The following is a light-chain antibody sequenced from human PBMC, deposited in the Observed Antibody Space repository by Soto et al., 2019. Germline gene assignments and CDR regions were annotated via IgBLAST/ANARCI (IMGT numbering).Light chain of an antibody. CDR3: QHRSNWPPWT. Sequence: EIVLTQSPATLSLSPGERATLSCRASQSVSSYLAWYQQKPGQAPRLLIYDASNRATGIPARFSGSGSGTGFTLTISSLEPEDVAVYYCQHRSNWPPWTFGQGTKVEIK. J-gene: IGKJ1*01. CDR2: DAS. CDR1: QSVSSY. V-gene: IGKV3-11*01.